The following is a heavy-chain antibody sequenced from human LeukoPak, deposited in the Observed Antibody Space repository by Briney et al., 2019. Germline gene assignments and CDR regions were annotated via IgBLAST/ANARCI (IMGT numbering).Heavy chain of an antibody. CDR2: FDPEDGET. Sequence: ASVKVSCKVSGYTLTELSMHWVRQAPGKGLEWMGSFDPEDGETIYAQKFQGRVTMTEDTSTDTAYMELSSLRSEDTAVYYCATVQVGWYWFDPWGQGTLVTVSS. CDR3: ATVQVGWYWFDP. D-gene: IGHD6-19*01. V-gene: IGHV1-24*01. CDR1: GYTLTELS. J-gene: IGHJ5*02.